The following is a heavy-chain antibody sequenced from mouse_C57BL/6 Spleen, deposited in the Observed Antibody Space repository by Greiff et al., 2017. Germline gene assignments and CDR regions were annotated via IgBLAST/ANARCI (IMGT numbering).Heavy chain of an antibody. V-gene: IGHV1-22*01. CDR2: INPNNGGT. CDR1: GYTFTDYN. D-gene: IGHD1-1*01. J-gene: IGHJ3*01. Sequence: VHVKQSGPELVKPGASVKMSCKASGYTFTDYNMHWVKQSHGKSLEWIGYINPNNGGTSYNQKFKGKATLTVNKSSSTAYMELRSLTSGDSAVYFGARALYGVSAYWGQGTLVTVSA. CDR3: ARALYGVSAY.